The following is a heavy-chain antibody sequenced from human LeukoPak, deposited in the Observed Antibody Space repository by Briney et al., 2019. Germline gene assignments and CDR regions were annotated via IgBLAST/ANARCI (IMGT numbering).Heavy chain of an antibody. Sequence: GGPLRLSCAASGFTFSTYWMSWVRQAPGKGLEWVANIREDGSEQFYVDSVKGRFTISRDNSKNTLYLHMDSLRAEDSAVYYCAKTRGGIRGTFDIWGQGTMVTVSS. V-gene: IGHV3-7*03. CDR1: GFTFSTYW. CDR3: AKTRGGIRGTFDI. CDR2: IREDGSEQ. D-gene: IGHD1/OR15-1a*01. J-gene: IGHJ3*02.